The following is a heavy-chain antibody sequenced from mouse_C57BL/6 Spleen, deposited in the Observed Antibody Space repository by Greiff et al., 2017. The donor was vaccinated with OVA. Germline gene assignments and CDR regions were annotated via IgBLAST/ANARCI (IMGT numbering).Heavy chain of an antibody. CDR3: ARDNSMDY. Sequence: VQLHESGPELVKPGASVKLSCKASGYTFTSYDINWVKQRPGQGLEWIGWIYPRDGSTKYNEKFKGKATLTVDTSSSTAYMELHSLTSEDSAVYFCARDNSMDYWGQGTSVTVSS. CDR1: GYTFTSYD. CDR2: IYPRDGST. V-gene: IGHV1-85*01. J-gene: IGHJ4*01. D-gene: IGHD4-1*02.